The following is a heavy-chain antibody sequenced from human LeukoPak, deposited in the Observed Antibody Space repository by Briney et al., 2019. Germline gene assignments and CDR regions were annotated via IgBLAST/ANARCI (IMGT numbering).Heavy chain of an antibody. D-gene: IGHD4-17*01. V-gene: IGHV3-23*01. J-gene: IGHJ4*02. CDR2: ISGSGGST. Sequence: GGSLRLSCAASGFTVSSNYMSWVRQAPGKGLEWVSAISGSGGSTYYADSVKGRFTISRDNSKNTPYLQMNSLRAEDTAVYYCARSLDYGDSEPSTFDYWGQGTLVTVSS. CDR3: ARSLDYGDSEPSTFDY. CDR1: GFTVSSNY.